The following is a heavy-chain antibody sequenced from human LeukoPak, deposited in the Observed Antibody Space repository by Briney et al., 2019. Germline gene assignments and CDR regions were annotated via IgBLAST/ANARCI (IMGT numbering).Heavy chain of an antibody. J-gene: IGHJ4*02. CDR3: AKDGEQIVGVYFFDY. D-gene: IGHD1-26*01. Sequence: PGGSLRLSCAASGFTFSSYSMNWVRQAPGEGLEWVAFIRYDGSNKYYADSVKGRFTISRHNSKNTLYLQMNSLRAEDTAVYYCAKDGEQIVGVYFFDYWGQGTLVTVSS. V-gene: IGHV3-30*02. CDR2: IRYDGSNK. CDR1: GFTFSSYS.